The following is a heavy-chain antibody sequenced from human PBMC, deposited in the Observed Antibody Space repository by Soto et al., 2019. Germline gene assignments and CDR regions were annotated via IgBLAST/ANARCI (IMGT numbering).Heavy chain of an antibody. Sequence: SETLSLTCTVSGGSISSAGYYWSWIRQHPGKGLEWIGYIYFSGVTYYNPSLESRVTISVDTSKNQSSLRLSSVTAADTAVYYCARDPWRTPPEAAFDVWGQGTKVTVSS. CDR1: GGSISSAGYY. V-gene: IGHV4-31*03. CDR3: ARDPWRTPPEAAFDV. J-gene: IGHJ3*01. D-gene: IGHD1-1*01. CDR2: IYFSGVT.